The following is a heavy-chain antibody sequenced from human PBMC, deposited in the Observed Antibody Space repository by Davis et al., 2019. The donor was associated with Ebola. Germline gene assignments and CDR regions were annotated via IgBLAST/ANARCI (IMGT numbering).Heavy chain of an antibody. CDR2: MNPNSGNT. V-gene: IGHV1-8*01. CDR3: ARDRGYKRAYYGMDV. CDR1: GYTFTSYD. J-gene: IGHJ6*02. D-gene: IGHD5-24*01. Sequence: ASVKVSCKASGYTFTSYDINWVRQATGQGLEWMGWMNPNSGNTGYAQKLQGRVTMTTDTSTSTAYMELRSLRSDDTAVYYCARDRGYKRAYYGMDVWGQGTTVTVSS.